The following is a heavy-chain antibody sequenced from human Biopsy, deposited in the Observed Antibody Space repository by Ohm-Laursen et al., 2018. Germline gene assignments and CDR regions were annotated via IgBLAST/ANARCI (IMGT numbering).Heavy chain of an antibody. V-gene: IGHV3-30*18. Sequence: SLRLSCTASGFGMYAMHWVRQPPGKGLEWLAVIAYDGSNKYYAESVKGRFTISRDRSRDTVHLQMNSLRYEDTALYYCAKDGWQWLWGAFDIWGHGTMVSVSS. CDR2: IAYDGSNK. D-gene: IGHD6-19*01. CDR3: AKDGWQWLWGAFDI. CDR1: GFGMYA. J-gene: IGHJ3*02.